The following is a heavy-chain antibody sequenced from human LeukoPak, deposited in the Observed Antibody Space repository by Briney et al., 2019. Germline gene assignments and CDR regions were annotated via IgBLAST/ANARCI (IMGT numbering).Heavy chain of an antibody. CDR1: GFTFNTFG. V-gene: IGHV3-48*01. CDR3: ARDVGYRSWFDP. D-gene: IGHD5-18*01. CDR2: ITGSATTT. J-gene: IGHJ5*02. Sequence: PGGSLRPSCATSGFTFNTFGMHWVRQAPGKGLEWVSYITGSATTTYYADSVKGRFTISRDNGKNSLYLQMNSLRAEDTSVYYCARDVGYRSWFDPWGQGTLVIVSS.